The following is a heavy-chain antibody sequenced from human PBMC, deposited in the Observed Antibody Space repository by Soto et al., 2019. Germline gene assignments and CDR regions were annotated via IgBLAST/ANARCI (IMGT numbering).Heavy chain of an antibody. CDR3: ARWVAAAGTGRNGMDV. D-gene: IGHD6-13*01. J-gene: IGHJ6*02. CDR1: GYTFTGYY. V-gene: IGHV1-2*02. CDR2: INPNSGGT. Sequence: ASVNVSCKSSGYTFTGYYMHWVRQAPGQGLEWMGWINPNSGGTNYAQKFQGRVTMTRDTSISTAYMELSRLRSDDTAVYYCARWVAAAGTGRNGMDVWGQGTTVTVSS.